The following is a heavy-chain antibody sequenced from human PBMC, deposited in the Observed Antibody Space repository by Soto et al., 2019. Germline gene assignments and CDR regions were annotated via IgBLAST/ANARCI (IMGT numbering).Heavy chain of an antibody. CDR2: LNSDGTSA. V-gene: IGHV3-74*01. J-gene: IGHJ4*02. CDR1: GFTFSNYW. Sequence: EVQLVESGGGLVQPGGSLRLSCAASGFTFSNYWMHWVRQAPGKGLVWVSRLNSDGTSASYADSVKGRFTISRDNAKNTLYVQMNSLRADDTAVYFCARSRYYYETFDYWGQGTLVTVSS. D-gene: IGHD3-22*01. CDR3: ARSRYYYETFDY.